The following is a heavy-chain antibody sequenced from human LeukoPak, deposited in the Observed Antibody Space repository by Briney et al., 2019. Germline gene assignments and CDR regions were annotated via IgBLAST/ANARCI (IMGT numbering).Heavy chain of an antibody. CDR1: GFTFSSYA. CDR2: ISGSGGST. Sequence: PGGSLRLSCAASGFTFSSYAMSWVRQAPGKGLEWVSAISGSGGSTYYAASVKGRFTISRDNSKNTLYLQMNSLRAEDTAVYYCAKVLNYDFWSGYPYNYYYYYGMDVWGQGTTVTVSS. J-gene: IGHJ6*02. V-gene: IGHV3-23*01. D-gene: IGHD3-3*01. CDR3: AKVLNYDFWSGYPYNYYYYYGMDV.